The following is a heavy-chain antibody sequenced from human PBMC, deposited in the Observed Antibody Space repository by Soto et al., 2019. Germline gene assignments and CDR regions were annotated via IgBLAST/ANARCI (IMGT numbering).Heavy chain of an antibody. CDR2: INPSGGST. CDR3: ARDLSRWWFDP. V-gene: IGHV1-46*01. Sequence: ASVKVSCKASGYIFTSYYMHWVRQAPGQGLEWMGIINPSGGSTSYAQKFQGRVTMTRDTSTSTVYMELSSLRSEDTAVYYCARDLSRWWFDPWGQGTLVTVSS. D-gene: IGHD2-15*01. CDR1: GYIFTSYY. J-gene: IGHJ5*02.